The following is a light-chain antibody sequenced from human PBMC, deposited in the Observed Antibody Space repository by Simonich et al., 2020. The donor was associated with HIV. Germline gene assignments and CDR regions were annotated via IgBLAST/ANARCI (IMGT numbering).Light chain of an antibody. CDR3: CSYAGSYPYV. CDR1: SSEVGGYNY. V-gene: IGLV2-11*01. CDR2: DVR. J-gene: IGLJ1*01. Sequence: QSALTQPLSVSGSPGQSVTISCTGTSSEVGGYNYVSWYQQNPGKAPKLMIYDVRKRPSGVPDRFSGSKAGNTASLTISGLQAEDEAHYYCCSYAGSYPYVFGTGTKVTVL.